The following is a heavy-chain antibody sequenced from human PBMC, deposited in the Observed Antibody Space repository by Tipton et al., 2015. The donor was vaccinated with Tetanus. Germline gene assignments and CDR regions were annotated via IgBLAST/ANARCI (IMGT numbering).Heavy chain of an antibody. CDR2: ITWNSGNM. CDR1: GFTFDDFG. J-gene: IGHJ1*01. D-gene: IGHD1-1*01. CDR3: AKDVNWNLRYFQH. V-gene: IGHV3-9*01. Sequence: SLRLSFAASGFTFDDFGMHWVRQVPGKGLEWVPGITWNSGNMAYADSVKGRVTISRDNAKNSLYLQMNSLRVDDTAVYYCAKDVNWNLRYFQHWGQGTVVTVSS.